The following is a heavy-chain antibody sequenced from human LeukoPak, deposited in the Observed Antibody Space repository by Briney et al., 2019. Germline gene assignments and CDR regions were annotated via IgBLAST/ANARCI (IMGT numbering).Heavy chain of an antibody. CDR3: ARDGNFDY. CDR1: GYTFTDYY. D-gene: IGHD2-15*01. J-gene: IGHJ4*02. Sequence: ASVKVSCKAAGYTFTDYYMHWVRQAPGQGLEWMGWINPNSGGTNYAQKFQGRVTMTRDTSISTAYMEVGRPRSDDTAVYYCARDGNFDYWGQGTLVTVSS. CDR2: INPNSGGT. V-gene: IGHV1-2*02.